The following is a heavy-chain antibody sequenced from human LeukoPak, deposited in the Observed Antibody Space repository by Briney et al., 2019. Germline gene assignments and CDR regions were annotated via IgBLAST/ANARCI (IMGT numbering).Heavy chain of an antibody. CDR2: TFYRSKWYN. CDR1: GDSVSSNSAA. Sequence: SQTHSLTCAISGDSVSSNSAAWNWIRQSPSRVLEWLGRTFYRSKWYNDYAVSVKSRITINPDTSKNQFSLQLNSVTPEDTAVYYCARRGVGSTSAAFDIWGEGKMVTVSS. J-gene: IGHJ3*02. V-gene: IGHV6-1*01. CDR3: ARRGVGSTSAAFDI. D-gene: IGHD1-26*01.